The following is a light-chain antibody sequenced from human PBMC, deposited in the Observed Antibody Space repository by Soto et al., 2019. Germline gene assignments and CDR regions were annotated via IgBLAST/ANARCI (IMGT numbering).Light chain of an antibody. CDR2: AAS. Sequence: DIQMTQSPSTLSASVGDRVTITCRASQDIASYLAWYQQKPGRAPNLLIYAASTLQSGVPSRFSGSGSGTDFTLTISSLQPEDFATYYCQQVNSYPPDTFGQGTKLEIK. CDR1: QDIASY. J-gene: IGKJ2*01. V-gene: IGKV1-9*01. CDR3: QQVNSYPPDT.